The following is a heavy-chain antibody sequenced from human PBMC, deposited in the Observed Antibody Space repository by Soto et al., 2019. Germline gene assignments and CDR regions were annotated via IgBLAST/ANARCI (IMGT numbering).Heavy chain of an antibody. CDR1: GFTVSSNY. J-gene: IGHJ6*02. Sequence: PGGSLRLSCAASGFTVSSNYMSWVRQAPGKGLEWVSVIYSGGSTYYADSVKGRFTISRDNSKNTLYLQMNSLRAEDTAVYYCARVQGEEATDSKVYYGMDVWGQGTTVTVSS. CDR2: IYSGGST. CDR3: ARVQGEEATDSKVYYGMDV. D-gene: IGHD4-4*01. V-gene: IGHV3-53*05.